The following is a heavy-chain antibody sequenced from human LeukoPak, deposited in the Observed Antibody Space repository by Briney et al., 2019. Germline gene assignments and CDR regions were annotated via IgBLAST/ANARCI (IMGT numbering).Heavy chain of an antibody. J-gene: IGHJ6*02. CDR3: ARKGSSGSLDV. CDR1: GGSFSGYY. V-gene: IGHV4-34*01. Sequence: SETLSLTCAVYGGSFSGYYWSWIRQPPGKGLEWIGEINHSGSTNYNPSLKSRVTISVDTSKNQFSLKLSSVTAADTAVYYCARKGSSGSLDVWGQGTTVTVSS. D-gene: IGHD3-10*01. CDR2: INHSGST.